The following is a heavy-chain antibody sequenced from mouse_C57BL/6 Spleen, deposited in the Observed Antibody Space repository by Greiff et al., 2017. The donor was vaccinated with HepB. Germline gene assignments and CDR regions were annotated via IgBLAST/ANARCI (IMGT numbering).Heavy chain of an antibody. V-gene: IGHV2-5*01. CDR3: AIPTGTGDWYFDG. J-gene: IGHJ1*03. Sequence: QVQLKESGPGLVQPSQSLSITCTVSGFSLTSYGVHWVRQSPGKGLEWLGVIWRGGSTDYNAAFMSRLSITKDNSKSQVFFKMNSLQADDTAIYYWAIPTGTGDWYFDGWGTGTPVPVSS. CDR2: IWRGGST. D-gene: IGHD4-1*02. CDR1: GFSLTSYG.